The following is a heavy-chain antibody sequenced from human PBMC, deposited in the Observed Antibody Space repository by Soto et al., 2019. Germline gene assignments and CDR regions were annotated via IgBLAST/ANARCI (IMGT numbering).Heavy chain of an antibody. CDR2: INPNSGGT. CDR3: ARTGSRCSGGSCYSVDAFDI. D-gene: IGHD2-15*01. Sequence: QVQLVQSGAEVKKPGASVKVSCKASGYTFTGYYMHWVRQAPGQGLEWMGWINPNSGGTNYAQKFQGWVTMTRDTSISTDYMELSRLRSDDTAVYYCARTGSRCSGGSCYSVDAFDIWGQGTMVTVSS. J-gene: IGHJ3*02. V-gene: IGHV1-2*04. CDR1: GYTFTGYY.